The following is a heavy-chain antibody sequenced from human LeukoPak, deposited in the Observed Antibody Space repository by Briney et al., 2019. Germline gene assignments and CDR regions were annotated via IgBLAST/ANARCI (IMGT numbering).Heavy chain of an antibody. CDR2: IYPGDSDT. CDR3: ARPNKGSSWFADAFDI. D-gene: IGHD6-13*01. V-gene: IGHV5-51*01. Sequence: GESLQISCKGSGYSFTSYWIGWVRQMPGKGLEWMGIIYPGDSDTRYSPSFQGQVTISADKSISTAYLQWSSLKASDTAMYYCARPNKGSSWFADAFDIWGQGTMVTVSS. J-gene: IGHJ3*02. CDR1: GYSFTSYW.